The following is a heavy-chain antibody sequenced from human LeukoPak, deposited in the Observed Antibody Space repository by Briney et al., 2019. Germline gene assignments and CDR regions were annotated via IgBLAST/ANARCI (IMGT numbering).Heavy chain of an antibody. D-gene: IGHD1-14*01. V-gene: IGHV3-30*18. CDR2: ISYDESNT. CDR1: GFTFSTYG. J-gene: IGHJ4*02. CDR3: AKGGGITDYARFDY. Sequence: GGSLRLSCAASGFTFSTYGMNWVRQAPGKGLEWVAIISYDESNTYYADSVKGRFTISRDNSKNTLYLQMNSLRAEDTAVYYCAKGGGITDYARFDYWGQGTLATVSS.